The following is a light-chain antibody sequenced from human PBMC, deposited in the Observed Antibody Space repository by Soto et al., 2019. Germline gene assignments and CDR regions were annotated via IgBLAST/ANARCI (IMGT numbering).Light chain of an antibody. CDR2: EVS. CDR1: SSDVGGYNY. V-gene: IGLV2-8*01. J-gene: IGLJ2*01. Sequence: QSALTQPPSASGSPGQSVTISCTGTSSDVGGYNYVSWYQQHPGKATKLMIYEVSKRPSGVPDRFSGSKSGNTASLTVSGLQAEDEADYYCSSYAGSNNLVFGGGTQLTVL. CDR3: SSYAGSNNLV.